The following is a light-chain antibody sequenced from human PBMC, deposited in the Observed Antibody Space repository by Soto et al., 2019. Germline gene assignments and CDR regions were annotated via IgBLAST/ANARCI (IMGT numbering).Light chain of an antibody. CDR3: QSYDSSLSGYV. CDR2: GKS. Sequence: QSVLTQPPSVSGAPGQRVTISCTGSSSNIRAGYDVHWYQQLPGTAPKVLIYGKSNRPSGVPDRFSGSKSGTSASLAKTGLQAEDEADYYCQSYDSSLSGYVFGTGTKVTVL. CDR1: SSNIRAGYD. J-gene: IGLJ1*01. V-gene: IGLV1-40*01.